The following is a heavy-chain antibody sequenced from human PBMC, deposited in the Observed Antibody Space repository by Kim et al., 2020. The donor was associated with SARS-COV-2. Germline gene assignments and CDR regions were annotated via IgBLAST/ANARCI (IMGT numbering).Heavy chain of an antibody. CDR3: CSGTYAGWDCS. Sequence: IYYAGSVRGRFTISRDNAKNSLYLQMNNLRAEDTAVYYCCSGTYAGWDCSWGHGNLVSVSS. V-gene: IGHV3-11*04. J-gene: IGHJ5*01. CDR2: I. D-gene: IGHD3-10*01.